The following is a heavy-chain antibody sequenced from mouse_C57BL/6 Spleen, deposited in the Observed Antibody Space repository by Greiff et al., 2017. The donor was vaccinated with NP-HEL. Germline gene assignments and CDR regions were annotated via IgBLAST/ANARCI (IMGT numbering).Heavy chain of an antibody. CDR2: IDPANGNP. D-gene: IGHD3-1*01. Sequence: VQLQQSVAELVRPGASVKLSCTASGFNIQNTYMHWVKQRPEQGLEWIGRIDPANGNPKYAPKFQGKATITADTSSNTAYLQLSSLTSEDTAIYYCAREEKAGFAYWGQGTLVTVSA. V-gene: IGHV14-3*01. J-gene: IGHJ3*01. CDR3: AREEKAGFAY. CDR1: GFNIQNTY.